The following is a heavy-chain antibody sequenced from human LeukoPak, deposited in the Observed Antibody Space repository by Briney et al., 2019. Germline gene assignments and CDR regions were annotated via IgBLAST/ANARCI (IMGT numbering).Heavy chain of an antibody. CDR3: ARDLYAGREGYCGGDCVFDY. Sequence: GSSVKVSCKASGGTLSSYGISWVRQAPGQGLEWMGGIIFIFGTTHYAQKFQGRVTITRDKSTSTAYMELRSLRSDDTAVYYCARDLYAGREGYCGGDCVFDYWGQGTLVTVSS. V-gene: IGHV1-69*05. CDR2: IIFIFGTT. CDR1: GGTLSSYG. D-gene: IGHD2-21*02. J-gene: IGHJ4*02.